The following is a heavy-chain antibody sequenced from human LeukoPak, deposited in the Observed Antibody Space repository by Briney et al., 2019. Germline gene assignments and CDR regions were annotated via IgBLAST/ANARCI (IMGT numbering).Heavy chain of an antibody. CDR3: ARSETSGYFDI. CDR1: GGSISSSTHY. D-gene: IGHD3-22*01. J-gene: IGHJ3*02. CDR2: MYNSGSI. V-gene: IGHV4-39*01. Sequence: SETLSLTCTVPGGSISSSTHYWGWIRQSPGKGLEWIGSMYNSGSISYNPSLRSRVAITVDTSKNQFSLNFNSVTAADTALYFCARSETSGYFDIWGQGTMVTVSS.